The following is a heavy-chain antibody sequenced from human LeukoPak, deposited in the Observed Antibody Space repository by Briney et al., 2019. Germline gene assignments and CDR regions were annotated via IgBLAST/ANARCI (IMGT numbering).Heavy chain of an antibody. D-gene: IGHD6-13*01. CDR1: GFTFSSYD. V-gene: IGHV3-33*01. CDR2: LWYDGNNR. J-gene: IGHJ4*02. Sequence: GGSLRLSCAASGFTFSSYDMHWVGQAPGKGLEWVAVLWYDGNNRYYADSVKGRFTISRDNSKNTLYLQMNSLRAEDTAVYYCARESAAGTCDYWGQGTLVTVSS. CDR3: ARESAAGTCDY.